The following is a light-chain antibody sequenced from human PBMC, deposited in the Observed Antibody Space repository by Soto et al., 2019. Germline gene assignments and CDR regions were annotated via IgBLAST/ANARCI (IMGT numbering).Light chain of an antibody. CDR2: DVS. J-gene: IGLJ1*01. CDR1: SSDVGAYNY. CDR3: TSYTRTNTDV. Sequence: QSALTQPASVSGSPGQSITISCTGTSSDVGAYNYVSWYQQHPGKAPKLMIYDVSNRPSGVSNRFSGSKSANTASLTISGLQAEDETDYYCTSYTRTNTDVFGTGTKVTVL. V-gene: IGLV2-14*01.